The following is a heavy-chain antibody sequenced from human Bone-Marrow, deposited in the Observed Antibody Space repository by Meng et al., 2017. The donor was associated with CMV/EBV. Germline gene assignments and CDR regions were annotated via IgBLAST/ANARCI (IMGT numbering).Heavy chain of an antibody. J-gene: IGHJ6*02. V-gene: IGHV1-8*02. Sequence: ASVKVSCKASGYTFTGYYMHWVRQATGQGLEWMGWMNPNSGNTGYAQKFQGRVTMTRNTSISTAYMELSSLRSEDTAVYYCARGNWGSMHYGMDVWGQGNTVTVSS. D-gene: IGHD3-16*01. CDR1: GYTFTGYY. CDR3: ARGNWGSMHYGMDV. CDR2: MNPNSGNT.